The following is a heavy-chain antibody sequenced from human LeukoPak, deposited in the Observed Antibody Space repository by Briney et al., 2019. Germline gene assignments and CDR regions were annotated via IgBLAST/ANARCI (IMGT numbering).Heavy chain of an antibody. CDR1: GCTFTGYY. CDR2: INPNSGGT. D-gene: IGHD7-27*01. CDR3: AREVTGDPYYYYGMDV. V-gene: IGHV1-2*02. J-gene: IGHJ6*02. Sequence: ASVKVSCKASGCTFTGYYMHWVRQAPGQGLEWMGWINPNSGGTNYAQKFQGRVTMTRDTSISTAYMELSRLRSDDTAVYYCAREVTGDPYYYYGMDVWGQGTTVTVSS.